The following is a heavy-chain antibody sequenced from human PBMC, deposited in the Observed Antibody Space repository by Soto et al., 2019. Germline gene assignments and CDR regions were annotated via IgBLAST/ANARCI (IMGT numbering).Heavy chain of an antibody. CDR2: ISYDGSNK. Sequence: PGGSLRLSCAASGFTFSSYAMHWVRQAPGKGLEWVAVISYDGSNKYYADSVKGRFTISRDNSKNTLYLQMNSLRAEDTAVYYCARDLPVRGYSYGYEGAFDIWGQGTMVTVSS. CDR3: ARDLPVRGYSYGYEGAFDI. D-gene: IGHD5-18*01. V-gene: IGHV3-30-3*01. J-gene: IGHJ3*02. CDR1: GFTFSSYA.